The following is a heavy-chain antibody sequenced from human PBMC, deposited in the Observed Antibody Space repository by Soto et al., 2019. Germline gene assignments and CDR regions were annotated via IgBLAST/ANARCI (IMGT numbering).Heavy chain of an antibody. V-gene: IGHV4-59*01. J-gene: IGHJ3*02. CDR1: GGSISSYY. CDR2: IYYSGST. CDR3: ASTQYGGNSCCSFDI. D-gene: IGHD2-21*02. Sequence: SETLSLTCTVSGGSISSYYWSCIRKPPGKGLEWIGYIYYSGSTNYNPSLKSRVTISVNTSKNQSSLKLSSVTAADTAVYYCASTQYGGNSCCSFDIWGQGTMVTGS.